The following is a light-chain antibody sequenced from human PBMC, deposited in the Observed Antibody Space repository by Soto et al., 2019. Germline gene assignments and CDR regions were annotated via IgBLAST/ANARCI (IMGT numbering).Light chain of an antibody. V-gene: IGKV3-20*01. CDR1: QSVRSSS. CDR2: GTS. J-gene: IGKJ1*01. CDR3: HQYGSSPRT. Sequence: EIVLTQSAGTLSLSLGERASLSCRASQSVRSSSLAWYQQKPGQAPRLLIYGTSSRASGIPDGFSGSGSGTDFSLTISRLEPEDSAMYYCHQYGSSPRTFGQGTKVDIK.